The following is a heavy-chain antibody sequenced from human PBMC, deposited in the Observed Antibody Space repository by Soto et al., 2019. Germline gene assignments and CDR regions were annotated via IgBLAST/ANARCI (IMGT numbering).Heavy chain of an antibody. Sequence: QVQLVQSGAEVKKPGASVKVSCKASGYTFTSYGISWVRQAPGQGLEWMGWISAYNGNTNYAQKLQGRVTMTTDTSTSTAYMELRSLRSDDTAVYYCARDLRYFDWLLNNYYYYGMDVWGQGTTVTVPS. CDR1: GYTFTSYG. J-gene: IGHJ6*02. V-gene: IGHV1-18*01. CDR2: ISAYNGNT. CDR3: ARDLRYFDWLLNNYYYYGMDV. D-gene: IGHD3-9*01.